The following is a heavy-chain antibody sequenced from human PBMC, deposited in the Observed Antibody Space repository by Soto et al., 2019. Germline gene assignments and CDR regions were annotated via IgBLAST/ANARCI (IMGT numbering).Heavy chain of an antibody. V-gene: IGHV4-59*01. J-gene: IGHJ4*02. Sequence: SETLSLTCTVSGDSISTFYWSWIRQPPGKGLEWIGYIYYTESTNYNPSLKSRVTMSVDTSKKQFSLKLSSVTAADTAVYYCARQRGNYFDYWGQGSLVTGSS. CDR2: IYYTEST. D-gene: IGHD3-10*01. CDR3: ARQRGNYFDY. CDR1: GDSISTFY.